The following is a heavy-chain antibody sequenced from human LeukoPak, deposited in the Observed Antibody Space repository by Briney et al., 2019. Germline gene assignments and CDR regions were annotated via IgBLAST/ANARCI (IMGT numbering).Heavy chain of an antibody. J-gene: IGHJ6*02. Sequence: ASVKVSCEASGYTFTSYGISWVRQAPGQGLEWMGWISAYNGNTNYAQKLQGRVTMTTDTSTSTAYMELRSLRSDDTAVYYCARDDDIVATITHLGMDVWGQGTTVTVSS. V-gene: IGHV1-18*01. CDR3: ARDDDIVATITHLGMDV. D-gene: IGHD5-12*01. CDR2: ISAYNGNT. CDR1: GYTFTSYG.